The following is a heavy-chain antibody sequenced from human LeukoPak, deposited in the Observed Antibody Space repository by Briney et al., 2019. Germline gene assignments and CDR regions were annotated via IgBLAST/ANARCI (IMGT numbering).Heavy chain of an antibody. Sequence: PSETLSLTCAVYGGSFSGYYWSWIRQPPGKGLEWIGEINHSGSTNYKPSLKSRVTISVDTSKKHFSLRLSSLTAADTAVYYCARGANYGMDVWGQGTTVTVSS. CDR3: ARGANYGMDV. CDR1: GGSFSGYY. J-gene: IGHJ6*02. CDR2: INHSGST. V-gene: IGHV4-34*01.